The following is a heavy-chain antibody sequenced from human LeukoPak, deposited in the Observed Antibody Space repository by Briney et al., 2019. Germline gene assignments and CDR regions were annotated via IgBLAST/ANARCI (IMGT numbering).Heavy chain of an antibody. CDR1: GGTFSSYG. Sequence: GSSVKVSCKASGGTFSSYGISWVRQAPGQGLEWMGGIIPIFGTANYAQKFQGRVTITTDESTSTVYMELSSLRSEDTAVYYCARATPTIFGVARYYYYYMDVWGKGTTVTVSS. CDR3: ARATPTIFGVARYYYYYMDV. V-gene: IGHV1-69*05. D-gene: IGHD3-3*01. J-gene: IGHJ6*03. CDR2: IIPIFGTA.